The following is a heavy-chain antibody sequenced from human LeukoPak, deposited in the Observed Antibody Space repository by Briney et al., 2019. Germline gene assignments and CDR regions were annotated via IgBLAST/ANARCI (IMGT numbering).Heavy chain of an antibody. J-gene: IGHJ4*02. V-gene: IGHV4-34*01. CDR2: INHSGST. Sequence: RPSETLSLTCAVYGVSFSGYYWSWIRQPPGKGLEWIGEINHSGSTNYNPSLKSRVTISVDKSKNQFSLKLSSVTAADTAVYYCVGANFDYWGQGTLVTVSS. CDR3: VGANFDY. CDR1: GVSFSGYY. D-gene: IGHD4/OR15-4a*01.